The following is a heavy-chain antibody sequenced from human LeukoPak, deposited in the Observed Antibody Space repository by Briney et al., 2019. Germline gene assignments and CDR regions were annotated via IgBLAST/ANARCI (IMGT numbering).Heavy chain of an antibody. CDR3: ARPYRSRFDY. CDR1: GFTFSNYW. D-gene: IGHD6-13*01. J-gene: IGHJ4*02. V-gene: IGHV3-7*03. Sequence: HPGGSLRLSCAASGFTFSNYWMNWVRQAPGKGLEWVANIKQDGSEKYYVDSVKGRFTISWDNAKKSLYLEMNTLRAEDTAIYYCARPYRSRFDYWGQGTLVTVSS. CDR2: IKQDGSEK.